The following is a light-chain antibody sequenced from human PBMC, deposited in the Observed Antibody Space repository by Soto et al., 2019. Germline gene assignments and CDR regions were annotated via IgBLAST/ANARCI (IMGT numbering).Light chain of an antibody. J-gene: IGKJ2*01. Sequence: EIVMTQSPATLSVSPGERATLSCRASQNVSSNLAWYQQKPGQAPRLLIYDASARATGIPARFSGSGSGTEFTLTISSLQSEDFAVYYCQQYNYWPPVTFGQGTKLEIK. V-gene: IGKV3-15*01. CDR2: DAS. CDR1: QNVSSN. CDR3: QQYNYWPPVT.